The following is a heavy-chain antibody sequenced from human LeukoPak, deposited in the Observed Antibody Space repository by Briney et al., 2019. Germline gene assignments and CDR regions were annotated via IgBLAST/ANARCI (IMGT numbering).Heavy chain of an antibody. D-gene: IGHD3-10*01. V-gene: IGHV4-59*08. CDR2: IYYSGST. CDR3: ARTAMVRGVIAFDY. CDR1: GGSISSYY. J-gene: IGHJ4*02. Sequence: SETLSLTCTVSGGSISSYYWSWIRQPPGKGLEWIGYIYYSGSTNYNPSLKSRVTISVDTPKNQFSLKLSSVTAADTAVYYCARTAMVRGVIAFDYWGQGTLVTVSS.